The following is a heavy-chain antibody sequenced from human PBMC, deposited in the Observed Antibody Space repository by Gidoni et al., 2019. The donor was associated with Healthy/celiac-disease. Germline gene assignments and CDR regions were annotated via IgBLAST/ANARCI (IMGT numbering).Heavy chain of an antibody. CDR1: GGTFSSYA. CDR3: AIPPVPAATRKSNWFDP. D-gene: IGHD2-2*01. V-gene: IGHV1-69*01. J-gene: IGHJ5*02. Sequence: QVQLVQSGAEVKKPGSSVKVSCKASGGTFSSYAISWVRQAPGQGLEWMGGIIPIFGTANYAQKFQGRVTITADESTSTAYMELSSLRSEDTAVYYCAIPPVPAATRKSNWFDPWGQGTLVTVSS. CDR2: IIPIFGTA.